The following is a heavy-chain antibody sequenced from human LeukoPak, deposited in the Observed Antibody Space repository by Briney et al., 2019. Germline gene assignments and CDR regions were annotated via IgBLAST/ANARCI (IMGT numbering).Heavy chain of an antibody. Sequence: ASVKVSCKASGYTFTGYYMHWVRQAPGQGLEWMGWINPNSGGTNYAQKFQGWVTMTRDTSISTAYMELSRLRSDDTAVYYCARGNYHDYGDYFDYWGQGTLVTVSS. D-gene: IGHD4-17*01. CDR2: INPNSGGT. CDR1: GYTFTGYY. CDR3: ARGNYHDYGDYFDY. V-gene: IGHV1-2*04. J-gene: IGHJ4*02.